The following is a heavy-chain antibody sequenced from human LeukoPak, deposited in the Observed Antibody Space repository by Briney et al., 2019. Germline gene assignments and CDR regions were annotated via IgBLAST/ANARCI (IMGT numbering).Heavy chain of an antibody. CDR1: GGSFSGYY. V-gene: IGHV4-34*01. J-gene: IGHJ3*02. Sequence: PSETLSLTCAVYGGSFSGYYWSWIRQPPGKGLEWIGELIHSGSTNYNPSLKSRVPISVDASKNQFSLKLSSVTAADTAVYYCARGMKWAYYYDSSGRRDDAFDIWGQGTMVTVSS. D-gene: IGHD3-22*01. CDR3: ARGMKWAYYYDSSGRRDDAFDI. CDR2: LIHSGST.